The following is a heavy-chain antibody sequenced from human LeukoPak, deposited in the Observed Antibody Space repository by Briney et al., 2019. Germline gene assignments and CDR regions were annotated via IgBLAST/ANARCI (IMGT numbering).Heavy chain of an antibody. Sequence: ASVKVSCKASGYTFTGYYMHWVRQAPGQGLEWMGWISAYNGNTNYAQKLQGRVTMTTDTSTSTAYMELRSLRSDDTAVYYCARASYYDRSGYPEYWGQGTLVTVSS. D-gene: IGHD3-22*01. CDR3: ARASYYDRSGYPEY. CDR1: GYTFTGYY. CDR2: ISAYNGNT. V-gene: IGHV1-18*04. J-gene: IGHJ4*02.